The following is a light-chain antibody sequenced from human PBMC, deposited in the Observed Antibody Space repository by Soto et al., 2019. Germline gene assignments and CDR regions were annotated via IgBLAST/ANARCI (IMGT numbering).Light chain of an antibody. V-gene: IGLV1-44*01. CDR1: SSNIGTTT. CDR3: AAWDDSLKGDV. Sequence: QSVLTQAPSASGTPGQRVTISCSGSSSNIGTTTVSWFQQLPGTAPKLLIYRNDQRPSGVPDRFSGSRSDTSGSLAISGLQSEDEADYYCAAWDDSLKGDVFGTGTKLTVL. CDR2: RND. J-gene: IGLJ1*01.